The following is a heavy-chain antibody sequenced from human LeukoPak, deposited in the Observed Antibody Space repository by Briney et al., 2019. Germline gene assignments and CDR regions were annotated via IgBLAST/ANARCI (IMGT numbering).Heavy chain of an antibody. D-gene: IGHD5-18*01. CDR3: AKRSGCSYGYDFDY. Sequence: GGSLRLSCAASGFTFSTYAMSWVRQAPGKGLEWVSAISGSGGSTYYADSVKGRFTISRDNSKNTLYLQMNSLRAEDRAVYYCAKRSGCSYGYDFDYWGQGTLVTVSS. CDR1: GFTFSTYA. V-gene: IGHV3-23*01. J-gene: IGHJ4*02. CDR2: ISGSGGST.